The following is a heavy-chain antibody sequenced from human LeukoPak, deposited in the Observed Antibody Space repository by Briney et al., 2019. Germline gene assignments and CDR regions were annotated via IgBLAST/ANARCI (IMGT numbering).Heavy chain of an antibody. CDR2: VSSIGGST. CDR1: GFTFSSYV. CDR3: VKEGNGAFDI. J-gene: IGHJ3*02. Sequence: GGSLRLYCSASGFTFSSYVMFWVRQAPGKGLEYVSAVSSIGGSTYYADSVKGRFNISRDNSKNTLYLQMISLRPEDTAVYYCVKEGNGAFDIWGQGTMVTVSS. D-gene: IGHD2-8*01. V-gene: IGHV3-64D*09.